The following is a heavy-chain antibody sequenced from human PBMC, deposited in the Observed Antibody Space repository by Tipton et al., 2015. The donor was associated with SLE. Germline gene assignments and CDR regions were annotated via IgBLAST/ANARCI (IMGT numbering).Heavy chain of an antibody. CDR2: INHSGST. CDR3: ARGTYHFDY. V-gene: IGHV4-34*01. J-gene: IGHJ4*02. Sequence: TLSLTCAVYGGSFSVYHWTWIRQPPGKGLEWIGEINHSGSTKYNPSLKSRVTMSVDTSKNQFSLRLNSVTAADTAVYYCARGTYHFDYWGQGTLVTVSS. CDR1: GGSFSVYH.